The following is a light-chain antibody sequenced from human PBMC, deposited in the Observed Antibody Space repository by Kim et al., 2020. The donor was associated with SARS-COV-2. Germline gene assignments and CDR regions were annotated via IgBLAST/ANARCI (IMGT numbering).Light chain of an antibody. V-gene: IGLV3-1*01. CDR3: QAWDSSTACVV. CDR1: KLGDKY. CDR2: QDS. J-gene: IGLJ2*01. Sequence: PGPTASITCSGDKLGDKYACWYQQKPGQSPVLVIYQDSKRPSGIPERFSGSNSGNTATLTISGTQAMDEADYYCQAWDSSTACVVFGGGTQLTVL.